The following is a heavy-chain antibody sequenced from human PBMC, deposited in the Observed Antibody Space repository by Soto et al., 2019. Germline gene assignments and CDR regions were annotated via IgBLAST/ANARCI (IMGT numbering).Heavy chain of an antibody. CDR2: ISHDGGLK. CDR3: VSDRGYGHASVPYS. Sequence: QAQLVESWGGVVQPGRSLRLSCAASGFTFSSYGMHWVRQAPGTGLEWVAVISHDGGLKHYADSVKGRFTISRDNSKNMVLLQMNSLTAEDTAVYYCVSDRGYGHASVPYSWGQGTLVSVSS. J-gene: IGHJ4*02. V-gene: IGHV3-30*03. D-gene: IGHD5-18*01. CDR1: GFTFSSYG.